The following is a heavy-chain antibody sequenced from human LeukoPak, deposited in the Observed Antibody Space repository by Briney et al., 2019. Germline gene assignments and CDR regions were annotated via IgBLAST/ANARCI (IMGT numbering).Heavy chain of an antibody. V-gene: IGHV1-18*01. CDR3: ARDLKVGELLYRPNNWLDP. Sequence: ASVKVSCKASGYTFTSYGISWVRQAPGQGLEWMGWISAYNGNTNYAQKLQGRVTMTTDASTSTAYMELRSLRSDDTAVYYCARDLKVGELLYRPNNWLDPWGQGTLVTVSS. CDR1: GYTFTSYG. J-gene: IGHJ5*02. CDR2: ISAYNGNT. D-gene: IGHD3-10*01.